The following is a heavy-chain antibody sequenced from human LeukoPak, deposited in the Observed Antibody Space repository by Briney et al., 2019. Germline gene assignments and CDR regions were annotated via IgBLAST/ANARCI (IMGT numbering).Heavy chain of an antibody. Sequence: PSETLSLTCAVYGGSFSGYYWSWIRQHPGKGLEWIGEINHSGSTNYNPSLKSRVTISVDTSKNQFSLKLSSVTAADTAVYYCARERPVTGNDYWGQGTLVTVSS. J-gene: IGHJ4*02. CDR3: ARERPVTGNDY. D-gene: IGHD6-25*01. CDR1: GGSFSGYY. V-gene: IGHV4-34*01. CDR2: INHSGST.